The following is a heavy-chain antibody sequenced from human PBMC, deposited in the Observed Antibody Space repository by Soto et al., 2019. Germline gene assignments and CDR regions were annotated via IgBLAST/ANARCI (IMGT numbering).Heavy chain of an antibody. V-gene: IGHV4-30-4*01. CDR3: ARGEVGRNAFDI. Sequence: PSETLSLTCTVSGGSISSGDYYWSWIRQPPGKGLEWIGYIYYSGSTYCNPSLQSRLTISVDTSTSQFSLKLSSVTVADTAMYYCARGEVGRNAFDIWGQGTMVTVSS. CDR2: IYYSGST. D-gene: IGHD2-2*01. CDR1: GGSISSGDYY. J-gene: IGHJ3*02.